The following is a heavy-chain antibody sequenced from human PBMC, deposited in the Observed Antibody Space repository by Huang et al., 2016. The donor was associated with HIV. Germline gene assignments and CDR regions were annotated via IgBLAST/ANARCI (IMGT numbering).Heavy chain of an antibody. CDR2: RNPNSGNT. D-gene: IGHD2-15*01. CDR1: GYTFSNYD. CDR3: ATLPPVNYGRSGGRVRDY. J-gene: IGHJ4*02. V-gene: IGHV1-8*01. Sequence: QVQLVQSGAEVKKPGASVKVSCKASGYTFSNYDINWGRQAPGQGLEWGGWRNPNSGNTGDARKFQGRVTMTRSTSRSTAYMELSRLRFEDTAVYYCATLPPVNYGRSGGRVRDYWGQGSLVTVSS.